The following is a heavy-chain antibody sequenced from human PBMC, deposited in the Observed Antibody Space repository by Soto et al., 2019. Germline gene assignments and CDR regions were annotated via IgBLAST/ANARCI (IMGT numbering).Heavy chain of an antibody. J-gene: IGHJ4*02. CDR2: ISIGSSTI. CDR1: GFTFSSNG. Sequence: DVQLVESGGGLVQPGGSLRLSCAASGFTFSSNGMNWVRQAPGKGLEWVSFISIGSSTINYADSVRGRFTISRDNAKNSLYLQMNSLRDEDTAVYYCVRDWGVYDSDIRTHVPHLDSWGQGTLVTVSS. CDR3: VRDWGVYDSDIRTHVPHLDS. D-gene: IGHD3-22*01. V-gene: IGHV3-48*02.